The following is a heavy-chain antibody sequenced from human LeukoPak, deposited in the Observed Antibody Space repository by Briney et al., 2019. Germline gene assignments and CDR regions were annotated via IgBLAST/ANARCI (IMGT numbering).Heavy chain of an antibody. Sequence: GGSLRLSCAASGYTFSSYAMHWVRQAPGKGLEWVAVISYDGSNKYYADSVKGRFTISRDNSKNTLYLQMNSLRAEDTAVYCCARGRHDYGDSYDYWGQGTLVTVSS. CDR3: ARGRHDYGDSYDY. V-gene: IGHV3-30*04. CDR2: ISYDGSNK. J-gene: IGHJ4*02. CDR1: GYTFSSYA. D-gene: IGHD4-17*01.